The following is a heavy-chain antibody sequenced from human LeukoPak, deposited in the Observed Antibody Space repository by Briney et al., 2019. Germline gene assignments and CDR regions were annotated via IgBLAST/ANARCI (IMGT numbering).Heavy chain of an antibody. CDR2: GHQSGST. Sequence: SETLSLTCTVSGGSISTDYWSWIRQPPGKGPEWIAYGHQSGSTNYNPSFKSRVTISVDASRNQFSLKLSSVTVADTAVYYCARGPSYCSSTSCYVSPHFDYWGQGTLVTVSS. J-gene: IGHJ4*02. D-gene: IGHD2-2*01. V-gene: IGHV4-59*01. CDR3: ARGPSYCSSTSCYVSPHFDY. CDR1: GGSISTDY.